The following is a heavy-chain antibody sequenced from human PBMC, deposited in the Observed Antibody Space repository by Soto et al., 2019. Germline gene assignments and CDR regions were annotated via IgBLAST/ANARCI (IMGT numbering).Heavy chain of an antibody. J-gene: IGHJ4*02. CDR1: GGSISSNSHY. CDR3: ARHDYDSSVCPPGDY. V-gene: IGHV4-39*01. Sequence: QLQLQESGPGLVKPSETLSLTCTVSGGSISSNSHYWGWIRQPPGKGLEWIGSIYYSGNTYYNSSLQRRAPTSXAXSXXRSSLKLSSLTAADTAVYFCARHDYDSSVCPPGDYWGQGTLVTVSS. D-gene: IGHD3-22*01. CDR2: IYYSGNT.